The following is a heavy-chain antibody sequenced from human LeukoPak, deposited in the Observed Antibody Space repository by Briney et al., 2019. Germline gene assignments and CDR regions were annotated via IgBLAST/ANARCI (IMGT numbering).Heavy chain of an antibody. CDR1: GLTFSHAW. J-gene: IGHJ4*02. Sequence: PGGSLRLSCAVSGLTFSHAWMTWVRQAPGKGLEWVGRIKSKNDGETIDYAAPVKGRFTISRDDSKATVFLEMNSLRTEDTAVYYCTADLRRTYRDSSDYLLSDSWGQGTLVTVSS. V-gene: IGHV3-15*07. CDR2: IKSKNDGETI. D-gene: IGHD3-22*01. CDR3: TADLRRTYRDSSDYLLSDS.